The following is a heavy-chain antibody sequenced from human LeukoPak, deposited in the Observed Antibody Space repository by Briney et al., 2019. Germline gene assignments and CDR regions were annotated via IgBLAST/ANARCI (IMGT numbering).Heavy chain of an antibody. CDR2: IYYSGST. CDR3: ARGVPDDFWSGYYTPV. V-gene: IGHV4-59*01. CDR1: GGSISSYY. Sequence: SETLSLTCTVSGGSISSYYWSSIRQPPGKGLEWIGYIYYSGSTNYNPSLKSRVTISVDTSKNQFSLKLSSVTAADTAVYYCARGVPDDFWSGYYTPVWGQGTLVTVSS. J-gene: IGHJ4*02. D-gene: IGHD3-3*01.